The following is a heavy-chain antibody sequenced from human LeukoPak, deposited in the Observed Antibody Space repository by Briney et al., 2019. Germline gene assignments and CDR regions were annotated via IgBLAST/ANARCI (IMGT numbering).Heavy chain of an antibody. J-gene: IGHJ4*02. CDR3: ARQLIVVVHNFDY. Sequence: CTVSGGSISSRSYYWGWIRQPPGKGLEWIGIIYYSGITYYNPSLKSRVTISVDTSKNQFSLKLSSVTAADTAVYYCARQLIVVVHNFDYWGQGTLVTVSS. CDR2: IYYSGIT. D-gene: IGHD3-22*01. CDR1: GGSISSRSYY. V-gene: IGHV4-39*01.